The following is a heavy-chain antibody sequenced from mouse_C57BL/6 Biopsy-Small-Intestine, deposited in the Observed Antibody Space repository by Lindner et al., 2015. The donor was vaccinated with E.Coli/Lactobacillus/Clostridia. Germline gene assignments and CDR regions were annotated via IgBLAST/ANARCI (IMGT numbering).Heavy chain of an antibody. CDR1: DFNVKDDY. Sequence: VQLQESGAELVRPGASVKLSCTASDFNVKDDYMHWMKQRPEQGLEWIGRIDPANGNTKYAPKFQGKATIIADTSSNTAYLHLSSLTSEDTAVYSCTTTNFGVFTYWGQGTLVTVSA. V-gene: IGHV14-4*01. J-gene: IGHJ3*01. D-gene: IGHD4-1*01. CDR3: TTTNFGVFTY. CDR2: IDPANGNT.